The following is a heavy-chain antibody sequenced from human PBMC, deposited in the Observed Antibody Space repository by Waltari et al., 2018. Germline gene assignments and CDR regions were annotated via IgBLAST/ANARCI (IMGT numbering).Heavy chain of an antibody. CDR1: GFRFSNYW. D-gene: IGHD3-10*01. CDR2: IGTDETTM. V-gene: IGHV3-74*03. CDR3: ARLAPRTYRSPVPGRHYYYGMDV. Sequence: EEQLLESGGGLVQPGDSLRLSCAGSGFRFSNYWINWVRQAPGKGLGWVERIGTDETTMTYADSVKGRFTISRDNAKNTVYLQMKRLRAEDTAVYYCARLAPRTYRSPVPGRHYYYGMDVWGQGTTVTVSS. J-gene: IGHJ6*02.